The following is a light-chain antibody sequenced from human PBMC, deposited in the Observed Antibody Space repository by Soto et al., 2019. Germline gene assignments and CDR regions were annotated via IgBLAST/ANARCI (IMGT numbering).Light chain of an antibody. Sequence: DIRMTQSPSSLSASVGDRVTITCRASQSISSYLNWYQQKPGKAPKLLIYKASTLKSGVPSRFSGSGSGTECTLTISSLQPDDVATYYCQHYNSYSEALGQGTKVDIK. J-gene: IGKJ1*01. CDR2: KAS. CDR3: QHYNSYSEA. V-gene: IGKV1-5*03. CDR1: QSISSY.